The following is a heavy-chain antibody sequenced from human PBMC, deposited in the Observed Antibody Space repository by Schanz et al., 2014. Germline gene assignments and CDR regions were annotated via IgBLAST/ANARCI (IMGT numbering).Heavy chain of an antibody. D-gene: IGHD1-1*01. Sequence: EVQLVESGGDLVQPGRSLRLSCAASGFTFDEYGMHWVRQAPGKGLEWVSAISGSGGDTYYADSVKGRFTISRDSSKNTLFLHMNSLRAEDTAVYYCVRDAGRDGYNLAFDVWGQGTLVTVSS. CDR3: VRDAGRDGYNLAFDV. J-gene: IGHJ3*01. V-gene: IGHV3-23*04. CDR2: ISGSGGDT. CDR1: GFTFDEYG.